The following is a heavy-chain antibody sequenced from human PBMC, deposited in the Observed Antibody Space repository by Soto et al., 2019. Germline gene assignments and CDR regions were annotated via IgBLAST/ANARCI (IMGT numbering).Heavy chain of an antibody. CDR2: IYYSGST. CDR3: ARDSINCSSTSCYVGWFDP. V-gene: IGHV4-59*01. Sequence: TSETLSLTCTVSGGSISSYYWSWIRQPPGKGLEWIGYIYYSGSTNYNPSLKSRVTISVDTSKNQFSLKLSSVTAADTAVYYCARDSINCSSTSCYVGWFDPWGQGTLVTVSS. J-gene: IGHJ5*02. CDR1: GGSISSYY. D-gene: IGHD2-2*01.